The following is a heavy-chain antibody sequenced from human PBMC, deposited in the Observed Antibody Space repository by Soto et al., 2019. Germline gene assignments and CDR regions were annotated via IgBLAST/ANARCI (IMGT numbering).Heavy chain of an antibody. V-gene: IGHV1-8*01. CDR3: ARAWSSSWYYYYYGMDV. J-gene: IGHJ6*02. Sequence: ASVKVSCKASGYTFTSYGINWVRQATGQGLEWMGWMNPNSGNTGYAQKFQGRVTMTRNTSISTAYMELSSLRSEDTAVYYCARAWSSSWYYYYYGMDVWGQGTTVTVSS. CDR2: MNPNSGNT. CDR1: GYTFTSYG. D-gene: IGHD6-13*01.